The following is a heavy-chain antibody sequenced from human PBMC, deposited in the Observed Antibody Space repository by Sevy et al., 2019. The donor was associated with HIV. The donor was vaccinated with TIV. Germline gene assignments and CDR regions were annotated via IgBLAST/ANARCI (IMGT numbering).Heavy chain of an antibody. CDR2: ISAYNGNT. Sequence: ASLKVSCKASGYTFTSYGISWVRQAPGQGLEWMGWISAYNGNTNYAQKLQGRVTMTTDTSTSTAYMELRSLRSDDTAVYYCARDGDYGDYAWGSYGMDVWGQGTTVTVSS. CDR1: GYTFTSYG. CDR3: ARDGDYGDYAWGSYGMDV. V-gene: IGHV1-18*01. D-gene: IGHD4-17*01. J-gene: IGHJ6*02.